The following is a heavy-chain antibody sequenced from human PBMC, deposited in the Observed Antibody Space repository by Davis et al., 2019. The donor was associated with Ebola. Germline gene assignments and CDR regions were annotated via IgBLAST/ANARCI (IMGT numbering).Heavy chain of an antibody. CDR1: GYTFSGYY. V-gene: IGHV1-2*04. CDR3: AKSVNWNFENRYAFDI. J-gene: IGHJ3*02. Sequence: ASVKVSCKASGYTFSGYYMHWVRQAPGQGLEWMGWINPNSGGTNYAQKFQGWVTMTRDTSISTAYMELSRLRSDDTAVYYCAKSVNWNFENRYAFDIWGQGKMVTVSS. CDR2: INPNSGGT. D-gene: IGHD1-7*01.